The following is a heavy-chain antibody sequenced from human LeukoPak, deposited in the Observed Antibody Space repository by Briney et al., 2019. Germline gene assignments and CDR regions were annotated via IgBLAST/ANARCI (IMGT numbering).Heavy chain of an antibody. Sequence: PGGSLRLSCAASGFTFSSYAMSWVRQAPGKGLEWVSAISGSGGSTYYADSVKGRFTISRDNSKNTLYLQMNSLRAEDTAVYYCAKRAPGYDSSGYPYYFAYWGQGTLVTVSS. J-gene: IGHJ4*02. CDR1: GFTFSSYA. CDR2: ISGSGGST. D-gene: IGHD3-22*01. CDR3: AKRAPGYDSSGYPYYFAY. V-gene: IGHV3-23*01.